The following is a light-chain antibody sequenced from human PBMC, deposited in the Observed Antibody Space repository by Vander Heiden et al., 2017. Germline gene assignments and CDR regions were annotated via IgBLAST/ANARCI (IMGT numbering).Light chain of an antibody. V-gene: IGLV2-14*03. J-gene: IGLJ1*01. CDR1: SSDIHDYSY. CDR3: SSYTTSSTYV. Sequence: QSALTQPASVSPSPGQSITISCTGTSSDIHDYSYVSWYQQHPGKAPKVLIYDVSYRPSGVSNRFSGSKSGSAASLTISGLQAEDEADYYCSSYTTSSTYVFGTGTKVTVL. CDR2: DVS.